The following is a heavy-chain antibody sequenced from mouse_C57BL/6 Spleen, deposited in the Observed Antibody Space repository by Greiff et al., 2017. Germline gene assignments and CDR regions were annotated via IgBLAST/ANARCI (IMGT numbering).Heavy chain of an antibody. CDR2: INPNNGGT. CDR1: GYTFTDYN. Sequence: EVQLQQSGPELVKPGASVKIPCTASGYTFTDYNMDWVKQSHGKSLEWIGDINPNNGGTIYNQKFKGKATLPVDKSSSTAYMELRSLTSEDTAVYYCARGRSADSYYAMDYWGQGTSVTVSS. CDR3: ARGRSADSYYAMDY. V-gene: IGHV1-18*01. D-gene: IGHD6-1*01. J-gene: IGHJ4*01.